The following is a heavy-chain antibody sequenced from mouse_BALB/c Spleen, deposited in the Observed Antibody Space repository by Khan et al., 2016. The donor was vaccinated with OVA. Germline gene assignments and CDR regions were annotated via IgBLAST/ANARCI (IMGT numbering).Heavy chain of an antibody. J-gene: IGHJ4*01. CDR3: ARDVSRYTYAMDY. V-gene: IGHV3-2*02. Sequence: EVQLQESGPGLVKPSQSLSLTCTVTGYSITSDYAWNWIRQFPGNKLEWMGYISYSGSTNYNPSLKSRISITRDTSKNQFFLQLNSVTTEDTATYYCARDVSRYTYAMDYWGQGTSVTVSS. D-gene: IGHD1-1*01. CDR2: ISYSGST. CDR1: GYSITSDYA.